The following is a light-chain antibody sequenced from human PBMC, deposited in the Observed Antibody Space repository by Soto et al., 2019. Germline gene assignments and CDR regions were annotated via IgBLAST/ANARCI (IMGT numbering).Light chain of an antibody. CDR2: AAS. Sequence: IQLTQSPSSLSASVGDRVTIACRASQGIANYLAWYQQKPGKVPKLLIYAASTLQGGVPSRFSGSGSGTDFTLTISSLQNEDFATYYCQQINSYPTFGGGTKVDIK. J-gene: IGKJ4*01. V-gene: IGKV1-9*01. CDR1: QGIANY. CDR3: QQINSYPT.